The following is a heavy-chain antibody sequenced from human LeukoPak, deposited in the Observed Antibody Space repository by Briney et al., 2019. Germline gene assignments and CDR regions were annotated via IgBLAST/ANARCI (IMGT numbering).Heavy chain of an antibody. Sequence: QAGGSLRLSCAASGFTFGTYTMHWVRQAPGKGLEYVSAISSNGGSTYYANSVKGRFTISRDNSKNTLYLQMGSLRAEDMAVYYCARGSGYSYDYWGQGTLVTVSS. V-gene: IGHV3-64*01. D-gene: IGHD5-18*01. CDR3: ARGSGYSYDY. J-gene: IGHJ4*02. CDR1: GFTFGTYT. CDR2: ISSNGGST.